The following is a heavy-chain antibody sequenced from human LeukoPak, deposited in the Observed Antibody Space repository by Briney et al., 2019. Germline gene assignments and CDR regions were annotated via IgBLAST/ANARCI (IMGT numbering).Heavy chain of an antibody. CDR1: GFTFSDFC. Sequence: PGGSLRLSCATSGFTFSDFCMSWVRQAPGKGLEWISTTNSGGTSTYYAESVKGRFTISRDNSKNTLYLQMSSLRVEDTAVYYCAKQSYARSLGEGGPGTLVSVSS. CDR3: AKQSYARSLGE. D-gene: IGHD2-8*01. V-gene: IGHV3-23*01. CDR2: TNSGGTST. J-gene: IGHJ4*02.